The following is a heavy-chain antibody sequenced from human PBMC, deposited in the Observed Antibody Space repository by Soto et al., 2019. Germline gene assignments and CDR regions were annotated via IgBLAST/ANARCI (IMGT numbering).Heavy chain of an antibody. CDR1: GGSISSVNHY. CDR3: XREVXWTGAFDY. D-gene: IGHD3-22*01. CDR2: IFDSGTT. V-gene: IGHV4-30-4*08. J-gene: IGHJ4*02. Sequence: QVHLXQSGPRLVKPSQTLSLTCNISGGSISSVNHYWSWIRQSPREGLEWIGYIFDSGTTHYNPSXXXXXXXXXXXXXXXXXXXXXXXXXXXSAVYYCXREVXWTGAFDYWGRGTVVTVSS.